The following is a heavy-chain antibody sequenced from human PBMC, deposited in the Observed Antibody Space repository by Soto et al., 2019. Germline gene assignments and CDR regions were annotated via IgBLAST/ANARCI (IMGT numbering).Heavy chain of an antibody. CDR2: INGDGSTT. Sequence: EVHLVESGGVSVQPGGSLKLSCAGAGFAFSSYWIHWVRQFPGKGLVWVSRINGDGSTTSYAYSVRGRFTISRDNAKDTLYLQINSLRTADTALYYCTRVGQGRDYFDYWRQGTLVTVSS. J-gene: IGHJ4*02. CDR3: TRVGQGRDYFDY. CDR1: GFAFSSYW. V-gene: IGHV3-74*01.